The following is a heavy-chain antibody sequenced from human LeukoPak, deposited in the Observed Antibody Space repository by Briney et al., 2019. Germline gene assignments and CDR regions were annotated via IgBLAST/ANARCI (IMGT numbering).Heavy chain of an antibody. CDR3: AKASGWYEYFQH. Sequence: GGSLRLSCAASGFTFDDYGMSWVRQAPGKGLEWVSGINWNGGSTGYADSVKGRFTISRDNAKNSLYLQMNSLRAEDTALYYCAKASGWYEYFQHWGQGTLVTVSS. V-gene: IGHV3-20*04. CDR1: GFTFDDYG. D-gene: IGHD6-19*01. CDR2: INWNGGST. J-gene: IGHJ1*01.